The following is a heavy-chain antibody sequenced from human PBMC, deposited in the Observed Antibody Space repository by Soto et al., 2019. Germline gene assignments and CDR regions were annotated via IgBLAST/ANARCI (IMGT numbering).Heavy chain of an antibody. CDR1: GGLFSSYP. V-gene: IGHV1-69*13. Sequence: WAPVKVSCKASGGLFSSYPISWVRQVPGQGLGWMGGIIPVFQTAYYTQRFQGRVTITADEATNTAYMELSSLRSEDTAIYYCAWGGSGYTWCNECWGRGTLCAVGS. J-gene: IGHJ4*02. CDR3: AWGGSGYTWCNEC. D-gene: IGHD3-22*01. CDR2: IIPVFQTA.